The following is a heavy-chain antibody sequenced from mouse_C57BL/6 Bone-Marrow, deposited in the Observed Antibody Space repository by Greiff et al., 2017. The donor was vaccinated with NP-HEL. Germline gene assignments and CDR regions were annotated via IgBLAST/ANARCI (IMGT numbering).Heavy chain of an antibody. CDR1: GYTFTSYW. J-gene: IGHJ2*01. V-gene: IGHV1-59*01. CDR2: IDPSDSYT. CDR3: ARQYYGSG. D-gene: IGHD1-1*01. Sequence: QVQLQQPGAELVRPGTSVKLSCKASGYTFTSYWMHWVKQRPGQGLEWIGVIDPSDSYTNYNQTFKGKATLTVDTSSSTAYMQLSSLTSEDSAVYYCARQYYGSGWGQGTTLTVSS.